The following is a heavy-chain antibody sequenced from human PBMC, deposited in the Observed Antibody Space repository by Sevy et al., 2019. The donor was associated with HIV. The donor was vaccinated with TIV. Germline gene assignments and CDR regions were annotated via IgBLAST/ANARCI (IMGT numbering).Heavy chain of an antibody. V-gene: IGHV3-48*02. CDR3: ARDSSWNYDSYFYGMYV. CDR2: LSSSTSTI. D-gene: IGHD1-7*01. Sequence: GGSLRLSCAASGFSFSGYNMNWVRQAPGKGLEWVSYLSSSTSTIHYADSVKGRFTISRDNAKNSLFLQMNSLRDEDTAVYYCARDSSWNYDSYFYGMYVWGQGTTVTVSS. J-gene: IGHJ6*02. CDR1: GFSFSGYN.